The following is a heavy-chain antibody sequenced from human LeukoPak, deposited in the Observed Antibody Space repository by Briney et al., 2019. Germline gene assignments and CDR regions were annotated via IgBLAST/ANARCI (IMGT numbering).Heavy chain of an antibody. CDR2: INPNSGGT. Sequence: ASVKVSCKASGYTFTGYYMHWVRLAPGQGLEWMGWINPNSGGTNYAQKFQGGVIMTRDTSISTACMELSRLRSDYTAVYYCAREVTGTTDDAFDIWAKGQWSPSLQ. CDR3: AREVTGTTDDAFDI. CDR1: GYTFTGYY. J-gene: IGHJ3*02. V-gene: IGHV1-2*02. D-gene: IGHD1-7*01.